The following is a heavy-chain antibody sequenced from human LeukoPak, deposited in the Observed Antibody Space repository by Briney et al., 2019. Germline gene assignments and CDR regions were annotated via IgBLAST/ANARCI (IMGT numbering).Heavy chain of an antibody. D-gene: IGHD3-10*01. CDR1: DGSTTGYY. CDR3: ARHMSVSYDAFDL. J-gene: IGHJ3*01. V-gene: IGHV4-59*08. CDR2: VYYTGRT. Sequence: SETLSLTCSVSDGSTTGYYWSWIRQPPGKGLEWIAYVYYTGRTLYNPSLESRVTISVDTSKTQFSLTVTSVTAADTAVYYCARHMSVSYDAFDLWGRGATVTVSS.